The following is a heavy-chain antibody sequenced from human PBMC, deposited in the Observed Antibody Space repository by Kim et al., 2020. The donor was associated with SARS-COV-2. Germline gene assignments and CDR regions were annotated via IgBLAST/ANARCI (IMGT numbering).Heavy chain of an antibody. CDR3: ARHRGNWFDP. V-gene: IGHV4-59*08. Sequence: GGTNYNSSLSSRLTISVDTSKNQFSLKLTSVTAADTAVYFCARHRGNWFDPWGQGILVTVSS. CDR2: GGT. J-gene: IGHJ5*02. D-gene: IGHD3-10*01.